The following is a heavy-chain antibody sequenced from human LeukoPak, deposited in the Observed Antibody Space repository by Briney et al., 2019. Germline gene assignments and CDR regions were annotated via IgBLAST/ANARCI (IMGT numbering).Heavy chain of an antibody. CDR2: IKKTGSET. J-gene: IGHJ5*02. CDR3: TRDAS. Sequence: PGGSLRLSCAASGFTFSHFWMSWVRQAPGKGLEWVAYIKKTGSETYYVDSVRGRFTISRDNPKSSLYLQMNSLTAEDTAVYHCTRDASWGQGTLVTVSS. CDR1: GFTFSHFW. V-gene: IGHV3-7*01.